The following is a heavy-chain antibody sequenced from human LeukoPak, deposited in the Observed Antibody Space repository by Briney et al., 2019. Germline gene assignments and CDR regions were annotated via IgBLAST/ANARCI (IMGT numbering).Heavy chain of an antibody. CDR2: IRSKDYGGTI. V-gene: IGHV3-49*03. J-gene: IGHJ4*02. CDR3: TRDQTPYY. CDR1: GFMFGDYA. Sequence: GGSLRLSCTASGFMFGDYAMSWFRQAPGKGLEWVAFIRSKDYGGTIEYAASVNGRFTISRDDSRSIAYLQMNSLKTEDTAVYYCTRDQTPYYWGQGTLVTVSS.